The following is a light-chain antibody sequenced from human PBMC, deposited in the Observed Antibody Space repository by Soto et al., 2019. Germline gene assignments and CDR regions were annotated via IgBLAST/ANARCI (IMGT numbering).Light chain of an antibody. CDR2: AAS. CDR3: QQLNIDSYPIT. CDR1: QGISSF. Sequence: IQFTQSPSSLSASIGDKVTITFRASQGISSFLAWYQQKPGKAPKLLIYAASTLQSGIPSRFSGSGSGTDFTLTISSLQPEDFATYYCQQLNIDSYPITFGQGTR. J-gene: IGKJ5*01. V-gene: IGKV1-9*01.